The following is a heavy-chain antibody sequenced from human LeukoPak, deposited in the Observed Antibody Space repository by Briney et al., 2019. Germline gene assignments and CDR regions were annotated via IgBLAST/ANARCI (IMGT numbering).Heavy chain of an antibody. CDR3: ARLSPQLGDAFDI. CDR1: GGSVSSGSYY. D-gene: IGHD1-1*01. Sequence: SETLSLTCTVSGGSVSSGSYYWSWIRQPPGKGLEWIGYIYYSGSTNYNPSLKSRVTISVDTSKNQFSLKLSSVTAADTAVYYCARLSPQLGDAFDIWGQGTMVTVSS. CDR2: IYYSGST. J-gene: IGHJ3*02. V-gene: IGHV4-61*01.